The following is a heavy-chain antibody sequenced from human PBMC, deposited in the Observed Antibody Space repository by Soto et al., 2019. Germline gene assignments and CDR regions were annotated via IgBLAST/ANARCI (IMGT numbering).Heavy chain of an antibody. J-gene: IGHJ3*02. D-gene: IGHD2-21*01. CDR3: AKHRPGLRVFDI. CDR1: GSPVSTSY. Sequence: SETLSLTCTVSGSPVSTSYWSWIRQPPGKGLEWIGLISDSGNTNYDPSLRSRVTISVDRSKNQFSLELSSVTAADTAIYFCAKHRPGLRVFDIWGQGTMVTVS. V-gene: IGHV4-59*02. CDR2: ISDSGNT.